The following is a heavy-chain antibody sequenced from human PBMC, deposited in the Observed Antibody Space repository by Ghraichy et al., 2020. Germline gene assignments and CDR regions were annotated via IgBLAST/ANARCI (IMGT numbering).Heavy chain of an antibody. CDR2: IYYSGST. D-gene: IGHD6-13*01. J-gene: IGHJ3*02. CDR1: GGSISSYY. Sequence: SETLSLTCTVSGGSISSYYWSWIRQPPGKGLEWIGYIYYSGSTNYNPSLKSRVTISVDTSKNQFSLKLSSVTAADTAVYYCARHYRLSSSWYGTRGGAFDIWGQGTMVTVSS. V-gene: IGHV4-59*08. CDR3: ARHYRLSSSWYGTRGGAFDI.